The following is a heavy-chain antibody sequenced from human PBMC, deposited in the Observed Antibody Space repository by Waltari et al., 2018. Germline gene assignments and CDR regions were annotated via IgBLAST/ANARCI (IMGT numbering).Heavy chain of an antibody. CDR3: ARPPVGLIDTLDL. D-gene: IGHD2-21*01. V-gene: IGHV1-8*01. CDR2: MNPDSGNT. J-gene: IGHJ3*01. Sequence: QGQLVQSGAEVKKPGASVKVSCTASGYTFRNSDINWVRQATGQGLEWMGRMNPDSGNTGFAQRFQGRCTLNRNTSISTAYMVISSLESDDTAFYYCARPPVGLIDTLDLWGQGTMVTVSS. CDR1: GYTFRNSD.